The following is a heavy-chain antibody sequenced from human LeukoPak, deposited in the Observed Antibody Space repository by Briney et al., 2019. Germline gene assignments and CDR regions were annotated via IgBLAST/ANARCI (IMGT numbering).Heavy chain of an antibody. J-gene: IGHJ4*02. Sequence: QPGGSLRLCCADSGFTFSSHAMSWVRQATGKGLEWVSGISNSGGSTYYADSVKGRFTISRDNSKNTLYLQMNSLRVEDTAVYYCAKRSRADSYYFDYWGQGTLVTVSS. CDR1: GFTFSSHA. CDR2: ISNSGGST. V-gene: IGHV3-23*01. D-gene: IGHD2-21*01. CDR3: AKRSRADSYYFDY.